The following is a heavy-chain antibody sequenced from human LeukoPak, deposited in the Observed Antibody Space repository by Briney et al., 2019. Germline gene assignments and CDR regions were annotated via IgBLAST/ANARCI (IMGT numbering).Heavy chain of an antibody. Sequence: SVKVSCKASGGTFSSYAISWVRQAPGQGLEWMGRIIPILGIANYAQKFQGRVTITADKSTSTAYMELSSLRSEDTAVYYCAGRPRRYYYDSSDSNAAFDIWGQGTMVTVSS. CDR2: IIPILGIA. CDR1: GGTFSSYA. V-gene: IGHV1-69*04. D-gene: IGHD3-22*01. CDR3: AGRPRRYYYDSSDSNAAFDI. J-gene: IGHJ3*02.